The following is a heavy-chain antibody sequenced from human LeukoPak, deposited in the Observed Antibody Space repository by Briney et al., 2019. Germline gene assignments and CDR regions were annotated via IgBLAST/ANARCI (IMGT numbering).Heavy chain of an antibody. CDR1: GGSFTAYW. CDR2: INHSGST. Sequence: ASETLSLTCAVDGGSFTAYWWTWFRQPPGKGLEWIGEINHSGSTNYNPSLKSRVTISVDTSKNQFSLKLSSVTAADTAVYYCARDVVAAAGSFDYWGQGTQVTVSS. D-gene: IGHD6-13*01. CDR3: ARDVVAAAGSFDY. J-gene: IGHJ4*02. V-gene: IGHV4-34*01.